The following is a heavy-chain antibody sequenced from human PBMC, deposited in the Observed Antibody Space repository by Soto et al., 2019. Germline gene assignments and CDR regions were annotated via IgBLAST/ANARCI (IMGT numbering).Heavy chain of an antibody. D-gene: IGHD2-2*02. Sequence: PSETLSLTCAVYGGSFSCYYWSWIRQPPGKGLEWIGEINHSGSTNYNPSPKSRVTISVDTSKNQFSLKLSSVTAADTAVYYCASIGYCSSTSCYTNYWGQGTLVTVSS. CDR3: ASIGYCSSTSCYTNY. V-gene: IGHV4-34*01. CDR2: INHSGST. CDR1: GGSFSCYY. J-gene: IGHJ4*02.